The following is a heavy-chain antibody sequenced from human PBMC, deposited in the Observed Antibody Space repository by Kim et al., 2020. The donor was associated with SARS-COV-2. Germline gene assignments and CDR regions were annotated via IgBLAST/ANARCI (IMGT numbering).Heavy chain of an antibody. CDR3: AREQWSAHYNGMDV. V-gene: IGHV3-64*02. CDR1: EFTFSSYA. D-gene: IGHD1-26*01. CDR2: ISSNVGST. J-gene: IGHJ6*02. Sequence: GGSLRLSCAASEFTFSSYAMYWVRQAPGKGLEFVSAISSNVGSTYYADSVKGRCTISRDNSKNTLYLQMGSLRAEDMAVYYCAREQWSAHYNGMDVWGRGTT.